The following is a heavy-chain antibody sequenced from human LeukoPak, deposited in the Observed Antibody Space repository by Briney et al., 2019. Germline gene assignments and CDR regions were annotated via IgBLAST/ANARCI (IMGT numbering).Heavy chain of an antibody. CDR1: GGSISSYY. D-gene: IGHD7-27*01. CDR3: ARDYFAATGGFVGYSTWFDP. Sequence: SETLSLTCTVPGGSISSYYWSWIRQPAGKGLEWIGRIYTSGSTNYNPSLKSRVTMSVDTSKNQFSLKLSPVTAADTAVYYCARDYFAATGGFVGYSTWFDPWGQGTLVTVSS. J-gene: IGHJ5*02. CDR2: IYTSGST. V-gene: IGHV4-4*07.